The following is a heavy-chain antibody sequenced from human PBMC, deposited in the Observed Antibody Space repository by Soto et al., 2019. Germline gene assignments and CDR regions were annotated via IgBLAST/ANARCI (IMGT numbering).Heavy chain of an antibody. CDR1: GDSMSSADW. Sequence: QVQLQESGPGLVKPSGTLSLTCAVSGDSMSSADWWSWVRQPPGKGLEWIGEIHHSGGINYHPSLRSRVTISVDMSKNHFSLNLSSVTAADTAVYFCVCNGYYSLDHWGQGTLVIVSP. D-gene: IGHD6-25*01. CDR3: VCNGYYSLDH. CDR2: IHHSGGI. J-gene: IGHJ4*02. V-gene: IGHV4-4*02.